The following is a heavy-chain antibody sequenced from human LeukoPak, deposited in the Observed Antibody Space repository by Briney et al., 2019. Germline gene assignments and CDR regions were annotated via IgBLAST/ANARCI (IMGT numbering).Heavy chain of an antibody. Sequence: SVKLSCKASGRTFSSYDNSWVRQASGQGLEGMGEIIPMFVTANYAQKFQGRVTITTDESTSTACIELSSLGSEETAVYYCERGRSVAAGNTTDYWGQGTLVTVSS. CDR3: ERGRSVAAGNTTDY. CDR1: GRTFSSYD. J-gene: IGHJ4*02. D-gene: IGHD1-7*01. CDR2: IIPMFVTA. V-gene: IGHV1-69*05.